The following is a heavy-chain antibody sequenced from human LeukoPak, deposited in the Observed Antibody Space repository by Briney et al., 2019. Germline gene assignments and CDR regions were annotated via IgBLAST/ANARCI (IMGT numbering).Heavy chain of an antibody. CDR3: ARHQVVPSKRPFDY. Sequence: GGSLRLSCAASGSTFSDYFMSWIRQAPGRGLEWVSYIGNSDSTIYYADSVKGRFTISRDSAKNSLYLQMNSLRAEDTAVYYCARHQVVPSKRPFDYWGQGTLVTVSS. J-gene: IGHJ4*02. D-gene: IGHD2-2*01. CDR1: GSTFSDYF. V-gene: IGHV3-11*01. CDR2: IGNSDSTI.